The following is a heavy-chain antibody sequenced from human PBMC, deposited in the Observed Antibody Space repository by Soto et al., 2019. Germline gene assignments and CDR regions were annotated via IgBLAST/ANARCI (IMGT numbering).Heavy chain of an antibody. D-gene: IGHD6-19*01. CDR3: VRVFKSIGWDNDVFDI. CDR2: IDTYGSAT. CDR1: GFSLSVYW. V-gene: IGHV3-74*01. Sequence: PGGSLRLSCAASGFSLSVYWMHWVRQAPGKGLAWVSRIDTYGSATKYADSVEGRFSISKDNAENTLYLQMNNLRADDTAVYYCVRVFKSIGWDNDVFDIWGQGTMVTVSS. J-gene: IGHJ3*02.